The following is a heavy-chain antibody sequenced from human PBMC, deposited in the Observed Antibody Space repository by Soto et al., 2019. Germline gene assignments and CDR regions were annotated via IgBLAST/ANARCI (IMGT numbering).Heavy chain of an antibody. D-gene: IGHD1-7*01. Sequence: HGESLKISCKASGYTFSDYWIGWVRQMPGEGLEWMGIVYPDESDTRYSPSFQGQVSISADMSITTAYLQWSSLKASDTAIYFCVRQNTWNSYYGMDVWGQGTTVTVSS. J-gene: IGHJ6*02. CDR3: VRQNTWNSYYGMDV. V-gene: IGHV5-51*01. CDR1: GYTFSDYW. CDR2: VYPDESDT.